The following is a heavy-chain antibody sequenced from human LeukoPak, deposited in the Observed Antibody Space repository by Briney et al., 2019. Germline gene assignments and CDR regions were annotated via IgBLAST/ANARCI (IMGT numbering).Heavy chain of an antibody. CDR2: ISADGGTT. J-gene: IGHJ4*02. V-gene: IGHV3-64*02. CDR3: ARGRGGPPFDY. CDR1: GFSFRGYG. Sequence: GESLRLSCAASGFSFRGYGMHWVRQAPGKGLEYVSAISADGGTTYYADSVKDRFIISRDNAKNTLYLQMGSLRNEDMAVYYCARGRGGPPFDYWGQGTLVIVSS.